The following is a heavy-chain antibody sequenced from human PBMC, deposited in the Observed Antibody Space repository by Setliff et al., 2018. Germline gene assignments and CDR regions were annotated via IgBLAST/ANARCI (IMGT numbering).Heavy chain of an antibody. CDR3: AISTLSICSGGTCPNVFDV. CDR1: GYILNSYG. D-gene: IGHD2-15*01. Sequence: GASVKVSCKASGYILNSYGISWVRQAPGQGLEWMGWISSYNDITNYAQRFQGRVTLTTDMSTSAAYMELRSLGSDDTAVYYCAISTLSICSGGTCPNVFDVWGQGTVVT. CDR2: ISSYNDIT. V-gene: IGHV1-18*01. J-gene: IGHJ3*01.